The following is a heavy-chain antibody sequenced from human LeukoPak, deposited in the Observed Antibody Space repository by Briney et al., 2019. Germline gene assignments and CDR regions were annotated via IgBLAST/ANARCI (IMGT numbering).Heavy chain of an antibody. Sequence: SVKVSCKASGGTFSSYAISWVRQAPGQGLEWMGGIIPIFGTANYARKFQGGVTITADESTSTAYMELSSLRSEDTAVYYCARDHLEDGYKFLDYWGQGTLVTVSS. D-gene: IGHD5-24*01. J-gene: IGHJ4*02. CDR1: GGTFSSYA. V-gene: IGHV1-69*13. CDR3: ARDHLEDGYKFLDY. CDR2: IIPIFGTA.